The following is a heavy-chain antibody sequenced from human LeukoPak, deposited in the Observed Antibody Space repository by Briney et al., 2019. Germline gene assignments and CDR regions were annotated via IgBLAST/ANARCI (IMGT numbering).Heavy chain of an antibody. V-gene: IGHV1-69*13. CDR1: GGTFSSYA. CDR3: ARGPASGSYSN. CDR2: INPIFGTA. J-gene: IGHJ4*02. Sequence: ASVKVSCKASGGTFSSYAISRVRQAPGQGLEWMGGINPIFGTANYAQKFQGRVTITADESTSTAYMELSSLRSEDTAVDYCARGPASGSYSNWGQGTLVTVSS. D-gene: IGHD1-26*01.